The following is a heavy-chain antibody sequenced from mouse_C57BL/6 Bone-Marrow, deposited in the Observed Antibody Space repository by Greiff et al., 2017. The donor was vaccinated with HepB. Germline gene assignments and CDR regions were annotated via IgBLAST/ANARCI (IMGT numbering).Heavy chain of an antibody. J-gene: IGHJ4*01. CDR2: ISYDGSN. CDR3: ARGGYYSNSDYAMDY. D-gene: IGHD2-5*01. CDR1: GYSITSGYY. V-gene: IGHV3-6*01. Sequence: EVKLVESGPGLVKPSQSLSLTCSVPGYSITSGYYWNWIRQFPGNKLEWMGYISYDGSNNYNPSLKNRISITRDTSKNQFFLKLNSVTTEDTATYYCARGGYYSNSDYAMDYWGQGTSVTVSS.